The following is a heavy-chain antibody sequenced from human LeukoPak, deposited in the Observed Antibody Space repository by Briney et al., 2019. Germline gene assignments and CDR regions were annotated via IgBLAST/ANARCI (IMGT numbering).Heavy chain of an antibody. CDR2: IYYTRSA. Sequence: SETLSLTCTVSGGSISSSSYYWGWIRQPPGKGLEWIGSIYYTRSAYYNPSLKSQVTISVDTSKNQFSLKLTSVTAADTAVYYCARGVTMIVVVIHDWYFDLWGRGTLVTVSS. CDR3: ARGVTMIVVVIHDWYFDL. D-gene: IGHD3-22*01. CDR1: GGSISSSSYY. J-gene: IGHJ2*01. V-gene: IGHV4-39*01.